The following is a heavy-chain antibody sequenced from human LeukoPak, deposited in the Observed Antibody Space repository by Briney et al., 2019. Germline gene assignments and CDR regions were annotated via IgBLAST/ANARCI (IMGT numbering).Heavy chain of an antibody. J-gene: IGHJ4*02. D-gene: IGHD3-22*01. CDR1: GGSVSSTTYY. CDR2: VFHSGST. CDR3: ARDSSGYYRIDY. V-gene: IGHV4-61*01. Sequence: SETLSLTCTVSGGSVSSTTYYWSWIRQPPGKELEWIGYVFHSGSTNYNPSLKSRVTISVDTSKNQFSLKLTSVTAADTAVYYCARDSSGYYRIDYWGQGTLVTVSS.